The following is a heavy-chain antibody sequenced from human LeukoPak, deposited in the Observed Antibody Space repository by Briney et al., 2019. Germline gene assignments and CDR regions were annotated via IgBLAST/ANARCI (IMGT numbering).Heavy chain of an antibody. J-gene: IGHJ5*02. D-gene: IGHD3-10*01. CDR1: GGSINSHY. V-gene: IGHV4-59*11. Sequence: PSGTLSLTCSVSGGSINSHYWSWIRQSPGKGLEWIGYISYSGSTDYNPSLKSRVTMTIDTSSNQFSLRLTSVTAADTAVYYCAREESMVRGVSWFDPWGQGTLVTVSP. CDR2: ISYSGST. CDR3: AREESMVRGVSWFDP.